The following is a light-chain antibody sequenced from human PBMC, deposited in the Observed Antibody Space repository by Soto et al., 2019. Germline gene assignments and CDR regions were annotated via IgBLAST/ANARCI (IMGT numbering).Light chain of an antibody. V-gene: IGKV3-20*01. Sequence: EVVLTQSPDTLSLSPGETATLSCRASQAVTGNYLAWYQQKPGQAPRLLIYSTSNRATGIPDRFSGSGSGTDFTLTISRLEPEDFAVYYCQQCGPSLRYTFGQGTKLEIK. J-gene: IGKJ2*01. CDR2: STS. CDR3: QQCGPSLRYT. CDR1: QAVTGNY.